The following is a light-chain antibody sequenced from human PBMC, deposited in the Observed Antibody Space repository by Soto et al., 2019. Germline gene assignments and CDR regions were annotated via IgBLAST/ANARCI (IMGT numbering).Light chain of an antibody. CDR3: QQCYGTPLP. V-gene: IGKV1-39*01. Sequence: DIQMTQSPSSLSASVGDTITITCRASQSINIYLNWYQHKPGKAPSLLKSAAYSLQNGVPSRVGGSGTGTDFTHSIASLQRDDFATYDFQQCYGTPLPFGGGTKVEIK. CDR2: AAY. J-gene: IGKJ4*01. CDR1: QSINIY.